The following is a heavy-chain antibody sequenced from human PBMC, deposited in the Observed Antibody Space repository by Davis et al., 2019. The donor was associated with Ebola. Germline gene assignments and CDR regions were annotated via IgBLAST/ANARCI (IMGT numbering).Heavy chain of an antibody. Sequence: PSETLSPTCSVSGGSTSSAFHFWXPFLPPPPLSLFCIFIVFFIRSAYYNPSLKSRLTIFVDTSTNQFFLNLASVTAAETAIYYCAGLLRSLEWGDYWGQGALVAVSS. CDR1: GGSTSSAFHF. CDR3: AGLLRSLEWGDY. CDR2: VFFIRSA. V-gene: IGHV4-39*01. D-gene: IGHD3-3*01. J-gene: IGHJ4*02.